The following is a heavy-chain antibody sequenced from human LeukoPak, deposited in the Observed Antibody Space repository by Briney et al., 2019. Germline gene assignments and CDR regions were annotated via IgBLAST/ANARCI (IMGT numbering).Heavy chain of an antibody. Sequence: ASVKVSCKASGGTFSSYAISWVRQAPGQGLEWMGEIIPIFGTANYAQKFQGRVTITADKSTSTAYMELSSLRAEDTAVYYCAKTIAVGGGSPWASANYYYYYMDVWGKGTTVTISS. V-gene: IGHV1-69*06. J-gene: IGHJ6*03. D-gene: IGHD6-19*01. CDR2: IIPIFGTA. CDR1: GGTFSSYA. CDR3: AKTIAVGGGSPWASANYYYYYMDV.